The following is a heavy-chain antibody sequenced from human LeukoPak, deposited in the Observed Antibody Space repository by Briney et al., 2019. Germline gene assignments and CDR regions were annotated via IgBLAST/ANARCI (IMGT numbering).Heavy chain of an antibody. CDR2: IRSKAYGGTT. CDR3: ARDQTPFV. V-gene: IGHV3-49*04. J-gene: IGHJ4*02. CDR1: GFTFGDYV. Sequence: GGSLRLSCTASGFTFGDYVMSWVRQAPGKGLEWVGFIRSKAYGGTTKNAASVKGRFTISRDDSRSIAYLQMNSLRAEDTAVYYCARDQTPFVWGQGTLVTVSS.